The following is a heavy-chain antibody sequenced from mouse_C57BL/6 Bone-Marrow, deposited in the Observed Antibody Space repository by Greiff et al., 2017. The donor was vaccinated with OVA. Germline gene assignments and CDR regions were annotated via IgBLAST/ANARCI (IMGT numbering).Heavy chain of an antibody. CDR2: IDPETGGT. D-gene: IGHD2-5*01. Sequence: VQLVESGAELVRPGASVTLSCKASGYTFTDYEMHWVKQTPVHGLEWIGAIDPETGGTAYNQKFKGKAILTADKSSSTAYMELRSLTSADSAVYYCTRGYSNYYAMDYWGQGTSVTVSS. CDR1: GYTFTDYE. J-gene: IGHJ4*01. CDR3: TRGYSNYYAMDY. V-gene: IGHV1-15*01.